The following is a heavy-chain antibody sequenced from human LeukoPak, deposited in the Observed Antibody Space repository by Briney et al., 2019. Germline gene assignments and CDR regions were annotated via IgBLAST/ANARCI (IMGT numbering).Heavy chain of an antibody. J-gene: IGHJ5*02. Sequence: PGGSLRLSCAASGFTFSSYSRNWVRQAPGKGLEWVSSISSSSSYIYYADSVKGRFTISRDNAKNSLYLQMNSLRAEDTAVYYCARGHCSSTSCYGWFDPWGQGTLVTVSS. V-gene: IGHV3-21*01. CDR3: ARGHCSSTSCYGWFDP. D-gene: IGHD2-2*01. CDR1: GFTFSSYS. CDR2: ISSSSSYI.